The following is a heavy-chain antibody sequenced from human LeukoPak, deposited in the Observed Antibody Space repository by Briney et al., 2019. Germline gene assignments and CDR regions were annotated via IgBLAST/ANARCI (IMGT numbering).Heavy chain of an antibody. D-gene: IGHD2-2*01. CDR2: ISSSSSYI. Sequence: GGSLRLSCAASGFTFSSYSMNWVRQAPGKGLEWVSSISSSSSYIYYADSVEGRFTISRDNAKNSLYLQMNSLRAEDTAVYYCAREGDIVVVPADLDYWGQGTLVTVSS. J-gene: IGHJ4*02. V-gene: IGHV3-21*01. CDR1: GFTFSSYS. CDR3: AREGDIVVVPADLDY.